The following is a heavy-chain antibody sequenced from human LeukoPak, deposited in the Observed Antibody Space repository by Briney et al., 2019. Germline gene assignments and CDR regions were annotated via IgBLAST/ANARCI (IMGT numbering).Heavy chain of an antibody. J-gene: IGHJ6*02. CDR3: ARVPTYCGGDCSIPYYYGMDV. CDR1: GGSFSGYY. Sequence: SETLSLTCAVYGGSFSGYYWSWIRQPPGKGLEWIGEINHSGSTNYNPSLKSRVTISVDTSKNQFSLKLSSVTAADTAVYYCARVPTYCGGDCSIPYYYGMDVWGQGTTVTVSS. D-gene: IGHD2-21*02. V-gene: IGHV4-34*01. CDR2: INHSGST.